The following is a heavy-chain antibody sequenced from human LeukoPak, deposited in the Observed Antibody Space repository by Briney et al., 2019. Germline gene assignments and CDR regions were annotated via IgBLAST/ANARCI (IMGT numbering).Heavy chain of an antibody. J-gene: IGHJ5*02. Sequence: ASVKVSCKASGYTFTSYDINWVRQATGQGLEWMGWMNPNSGNTGYAQKFQGRVTMTRNTSISTAYMELSSLRSEDTAVYYCARTHYAYVWGSYRFNWFDPWGQGTLVTVSS. CDR2: MNPNSGNT. V-gene: IGHV1-8*01. CDR3: ARTHYAYVWGSYRFNWFDP. D-gene: IGHD3-16*02. CDR1: GYTFTSYD.